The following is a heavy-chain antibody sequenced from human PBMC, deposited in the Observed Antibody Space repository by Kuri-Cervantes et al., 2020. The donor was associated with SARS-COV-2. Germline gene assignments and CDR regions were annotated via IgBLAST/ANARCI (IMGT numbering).Heavy chain of an antibody. CDR2: ISSSSSYI. CDR3: ARESLPRWGYSRDPFDI. Sequence: GESLKISCAASGFTFSSYWMNWVRQAPGKGLEWVSSISSSSSYIYYADSVKGRFTISRDNAKNSLYLQMNSLRAEDTAVYYCARESLPRWGYSRDPFDIWGQGTMVTDSS. CDR1: GFTFSSYW. D-gene: IGHD2-15*01. V-gene: IGHV3-21*01. J-gene: IGHJ3*02.